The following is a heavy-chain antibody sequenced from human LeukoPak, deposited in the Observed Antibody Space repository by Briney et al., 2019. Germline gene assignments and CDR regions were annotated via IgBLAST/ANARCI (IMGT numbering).Heavy chain of an antibody. J-gene: IGHJ5*02. CDR1: GGSISSSPYY. D-gene: IGHD1-26*01. CDR3: ARVGVLNWFDP. CDR2: IYYSGST. Sequence: SETLSLTCTVSGGSISSSPYYWGWIRQAPGKGLEWIGNIYYSGSTFYNPSLKSRVTISVDTSKNQFSLKLSSVTAADTAVYYCARVGVLNWFDPWGQGSPVTVSS. V-gene: IGHV4-39*01.